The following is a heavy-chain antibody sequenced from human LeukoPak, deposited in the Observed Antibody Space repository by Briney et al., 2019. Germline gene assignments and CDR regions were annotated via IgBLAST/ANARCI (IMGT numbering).Heavy chain of an antibody. J-gene: IGHJ4*02. Sequence: GGSLRLSCAASGFTFSGSAIHWVRPASGKGLEWVGRIRSKANNYATAYAASVKGRFTLSRDDSKNTAYLQMDSLKTEDTAVYYCASRGDSSGYSYPFDYWGQGTLVTVSS. CDR2: IRSKANNYAT. D-gene: IGHD3-22*01. CDR3: ASRGDSSGYSYPFDY. V-gene: IGHV3-73*01. CDR1: GFTFSGSA.